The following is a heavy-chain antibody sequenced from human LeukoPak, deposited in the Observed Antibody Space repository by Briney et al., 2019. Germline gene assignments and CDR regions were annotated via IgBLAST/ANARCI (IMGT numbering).Heavy chain of an antibody. CDR2: IYSSGRT. CDR3: ARAPGGCGGTCPFDY. D-gene: IGHD2-15*01. Sequence: SETLSLTCTVSGGSMSGSFWSWIRQPAGKGLEWIGRIYSSGRTNYNPSLKSRVTMSLDTSKSQFSLKLTSVTAVDRAVYYCARAPGGCGGTCPFDYWGQGTLVTVAS. V-gene: IGHV4-4*07. J-gene: IGHJ4*02. CDR1: GGSMSGSF.